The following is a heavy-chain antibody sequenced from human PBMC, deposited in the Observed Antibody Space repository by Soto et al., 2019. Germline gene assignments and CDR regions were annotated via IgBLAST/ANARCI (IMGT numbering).Heavy chain of an antibody. V-gene: IGHV4-59*01. Sequence: LSLTCTVSGGSISSYYWSWIRQPPGKGLEWIGYIYYSGSTNYNPSLKSRVTISVDTPKNQFSLKLSSVTAADTAVYYCARSRYSSSWSFDYWGQGTLATVSS. CDR2: IYYSGST. D-gene: IGHD6-13*01. J-gene: IGHJ4*02. CDR3: ARSRYSSSWSFDY. CDR1: GGSISSYY.